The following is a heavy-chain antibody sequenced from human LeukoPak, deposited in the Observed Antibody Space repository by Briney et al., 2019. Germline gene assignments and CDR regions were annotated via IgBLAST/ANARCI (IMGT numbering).Heavy chain of an antibody. V-gene: IGHV3-33*06. CDR2: ILSDGSKE. J-gene: IGHJ4*02. CDR3: AKDRPYYYGSGSYSGY. D-gene: IGHD3-10*01. CDR1: GFTFSSYG. Sequence: GGSLRLSCAASGFTFSSYGMHWVRQAPGKGLEWVAVILSDGSKEFYTDSVKGRFTISRDNSKNTLYLQMNSLRAEDTAVYYCAKDRPYYYGSGSYSGYWGQGTLVTVSS.